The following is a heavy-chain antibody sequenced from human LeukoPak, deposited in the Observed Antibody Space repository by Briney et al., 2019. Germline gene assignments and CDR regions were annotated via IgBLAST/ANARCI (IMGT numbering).Heavy chain of an antibody. J-gene: IGHJ6*03. D-gene: IGHD2-2*01. Sequence: ASVKVSCKSSGYTFTGYYMHWVRQAPGQGLEGMGWINPNSGGTNYAQKFQGRVTMTRDTSISTAYMELSRLRSDDTAVYYCARDRGYCSSTSCYFGSYYYYMDVWGKGTTVTVSS. CDR2: INPNSGGT. CDR1: GYTFTGYY. CDR3: ARDRGYCSSTSCYFGSYYYYMDV. V-gene: IGHV1-2*02.